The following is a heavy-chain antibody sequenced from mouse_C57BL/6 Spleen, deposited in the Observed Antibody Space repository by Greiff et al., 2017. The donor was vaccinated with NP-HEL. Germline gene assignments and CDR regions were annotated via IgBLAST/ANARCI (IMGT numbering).Heavy chain of an antibody. Sequence: EVQLQESGPGLVKPSQSLSLTCSVTGYSITSGYYWNWIRQFPGNKLEWMGYISYDGSNNYNPSLKNRISITRDTSKNQFFLKLNSVTTEDTPTYYCARDGGNSIDYWGQGTTLTVSS. CDR1: GYSITSGYY. J-gene: IGHJ2*01. CDR3: ARDGGNSIDY. CDR2: ISYDGSN. D-gene: IGHD2-1*01. V-gene: IGHV3-6*01.